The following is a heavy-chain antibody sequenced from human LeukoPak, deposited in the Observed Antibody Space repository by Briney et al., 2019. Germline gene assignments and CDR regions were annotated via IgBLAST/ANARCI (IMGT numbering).Heavy chain of an antibody. CDR1: GGSISSYY. J-gene: IGHJ4*02. Sequence: PSETLSLTRTVSGGSISSYYWSWIRQPPGKGLEWIGYIYTSGGTNYNPSLKSRVTISVDTSKNQFSLKLSSVTAADTAVYYCARFTWSGYYFDYWGQGTLVTVSS. V-gene: IGHV4-4*09. CDR3: ARFTWSGYYFDY. D-gene: IGHD3-3*01. CDR2: IYTSGGT.